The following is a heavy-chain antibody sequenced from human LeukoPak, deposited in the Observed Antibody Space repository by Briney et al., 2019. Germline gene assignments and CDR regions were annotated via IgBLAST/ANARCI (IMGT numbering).Heavy chain of an antibody. Sequence: GGSLRLSCAASGFTFSSYAMSWVSQAPGKGLEWVSAISGSGGSTYYADSVKGRFTISRDNSKNTLYLQMNSLRAEDTAVYYCAKDLSKRAAAHLYYYYGMDVWGQGTTVTVSS. D-gene: IGHD6-13*01. J-gene: IGHJ6*02. CDR1: GFTFSSYA. CDR3: AKDLSKRAAAHLYYYYGMDV. V-gene: IGHV3-23*01. CDR2: ISGSGGST.